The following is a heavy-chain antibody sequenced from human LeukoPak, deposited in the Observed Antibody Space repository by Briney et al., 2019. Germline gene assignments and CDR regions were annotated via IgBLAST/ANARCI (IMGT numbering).Heavy chain of an antibody. CDR1: GGSISSYY. V-gene: IGHV4-59*01. Sequence: SETLSLTCTVSGGSISSYYWSYIRQPPGKGLEWIGYIYYSGSTNYNPSLKSRVSLSVDTSKNQFSLNLSSVTAADTAVYYCARFSGNYPFDAFDIWGQGTVVTVPS. D-gene: IGHD1-26*01. J-gene: IGHJ3*02. CDR3: ARFSGNYPFDAFDI. CDR2: IYYSGST.